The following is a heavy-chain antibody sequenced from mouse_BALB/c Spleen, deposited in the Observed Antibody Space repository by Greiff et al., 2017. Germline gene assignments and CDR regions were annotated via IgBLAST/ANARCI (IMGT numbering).Heavy chain of an antibody. V-gene: IGHV1-4*01. CDR3: ARYGEPYYYAMDY. J-gene: IGHJ4*01. CDR1: GYTFTSYT. D-gene: IGHD1-1*02. CDR2: INPSSGYT. Sequence: VQLQQSGAELARPGASVKMSCKASGYTFTSYTMHWVKQRPGQGLEWIGYINPSSGYTNYNQKFKDKATLTADKSSSTAYMQLSSLTSEDSAVYYCARYGEPYYYAMDYWGQGTSVTVSS.